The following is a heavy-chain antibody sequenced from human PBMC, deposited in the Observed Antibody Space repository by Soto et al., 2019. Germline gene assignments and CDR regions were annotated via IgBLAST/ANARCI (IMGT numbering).Heavy chain of an antibody. CDR2: IYYSGST. Sequence: PSETLSLTCTVSGGSISSGGYYWSWIRQHPGKGLEWIGYIYYSGSTYYNPSLKSRVTISVDTSKNQFSLKLSSVTAADTAVYYCARQGGGTTVTFYWYFDLWGRGTLVTVSS. J-gene: IGHJ2*01. D-gene: IGHD4-17*01. CDR1: GGSISSGGYY. V-gene: IGHV4-31*03. CDR3: ARQGGGTTVTFYWYFDL.